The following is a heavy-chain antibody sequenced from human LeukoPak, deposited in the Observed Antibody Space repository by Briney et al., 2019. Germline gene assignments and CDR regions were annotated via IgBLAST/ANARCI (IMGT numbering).Heavy chain of an antibody. V-gene: IGHV5-51*01. Sequence: GESLKISCKSFGYSFTSYWIGWVRQMPGKGLEWVGIIYPRDSDTRYSPSFQGQVTISADKSMNTAYLQWNSLKASDTAMYYCVRHATVEAAGTWWFDPRGQGTLVTVSS. CDR1: GYSFTSYW. J-gene: IGHJ5*02. CDR2: IYPRDSDT. CDR3: VRHATVEAAGTWWFDP. D-gene: IGHD6-13*01.